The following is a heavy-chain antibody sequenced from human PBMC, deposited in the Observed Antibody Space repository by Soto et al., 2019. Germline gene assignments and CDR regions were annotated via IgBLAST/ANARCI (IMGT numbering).Heavy chain of an antibody. CDR2: MSPSSGNT. D-gene: IGHD3-10*01. CDR1: GYTFTTYE. J-gene: IGHJ6*02. CDR3: ARVGGQLFGDHGMDV. V-gene: IGHV1-8*01. Sequence: QVQLVQSGAEVKKPGASVKVSCRASGYTFTTYEFNWVRQVPGQGLEWLGWMSPSSGNTGYVDQFRGRVTMTSNTSMTTAYMELSSLRSEDTAVYYCARVGGQLFGDHGMDVWGQGTTVTVSS.